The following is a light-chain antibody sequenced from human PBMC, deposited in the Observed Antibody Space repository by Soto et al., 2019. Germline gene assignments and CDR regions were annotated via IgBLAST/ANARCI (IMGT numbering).Light chain of an antibody. V-gene: IGKV3-20*01. Sequence: EIVLTQSPGTLSLSPGERATLSCRASQSVSSSYLAWYQQKPGQAPRLLIYGASSRATGTPDRFSGSGSGTDFTLTISRLEPEDFAVYYCQQYGSLRTFGQGTKVEIK. J-gene: IGKJ1*01. CDR2: GAS. CDR1: QSVSSSY. CDR3: QQYGSLRT.